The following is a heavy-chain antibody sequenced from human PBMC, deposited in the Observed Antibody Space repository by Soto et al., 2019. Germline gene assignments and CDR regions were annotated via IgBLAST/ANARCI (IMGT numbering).Heavy chain of an antibody. Sequence: GGSLRLCCAASGLTFSNYAMDAMNWVRQAPGKGLEWVSGISGSGGTTFYADSVKGRFPISRDNSKNTLYLQMNSLRAEDTAVYYCALRYCSRTTCPPLNSYFYMDVWGKGTTVTVSS. CDR1: GLTFSNYA. D-gene: IGHD2-2*01. CDR2: ISGSGGTT. J-gene: IGHJ6*03. CDR3: ALRYCSRTTCPPLNSYFYMDV. V-gene: IGHV3-23*01.